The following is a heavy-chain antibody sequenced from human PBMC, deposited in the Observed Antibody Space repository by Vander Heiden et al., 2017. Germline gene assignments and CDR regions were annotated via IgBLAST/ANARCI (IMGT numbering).Heavy chain of an antibody. Sequence: EVQPVESWGGLVPPGGSLRLPCAASGFNFSTSWMSWVRQAPGKGLEWVANIKEDGHMRYYVDSVKGRFTISRDNAKNSLYLQMNSLRAEDTGVYYCASVARYRSYDSWGQGTLVTVSS. J-gene: IGHJ4*02. V-gene: IGHV3-7*01. CDR2: IKEDGHMR. CDR3: ASVARYRSYDS. D-gene: IGHD1-26*01. CDR1: GFNFSTSW.